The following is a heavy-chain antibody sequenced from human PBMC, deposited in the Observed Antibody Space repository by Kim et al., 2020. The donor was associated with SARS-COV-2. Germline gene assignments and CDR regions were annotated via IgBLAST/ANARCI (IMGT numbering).Heavy chain of an antibody. CDR2: INHSGST. D-gene: IGHD3-9*01. CDR1: GGSFSGYY. J-gene: IGHJ5*02. CDR3: ARGKIADFLTGWFDP. V-gene: IGHV4-34*01. Sequence: SETLSLTCAVYGGSFSGYYWSWIRQPPGKGLEWIGEINHSGSTNYNPSLKSRVTISVDTSKNQFSLKLSSVTAADTAVYYCARGKIADFLTGWFDPWGQGTLVTVSS.